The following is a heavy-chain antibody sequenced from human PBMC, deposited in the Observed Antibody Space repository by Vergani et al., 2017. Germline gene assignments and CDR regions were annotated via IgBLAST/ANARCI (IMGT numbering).Heavy chain of an antibody. D-gene: IGHD4-17*01. Sequence: QVQLVESGGGLVQPGRSLRLSCAASGFTLSSYAMHWVRQAPGKGLEWVAVISYDGGNKYYADSVKGRFTISRDNSKNTLYLQMNSLRAEDTAVYYCAGGASGDYVSSFDYWGQGTLVTVSS. CDR2: ISYDGGNK. V-gene: IGHV3-30-3*01. J-gene: IGHJ4*02. CDR3: AGGASGDYVSSFDY. CDR1: GFTLSSYA.